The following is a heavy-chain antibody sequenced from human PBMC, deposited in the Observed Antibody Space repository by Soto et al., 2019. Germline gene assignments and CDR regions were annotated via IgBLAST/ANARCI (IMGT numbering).Heavy chain of an antibody. CDR3: ARIHWAQSSLDS. CDR1: GGSIDSGAFS. J-gene: IGHJ4*02. V-gene: IGHV4-30-2*01. CDR2: VTHSGTA. Sequence: SETLSLTCAVSGGSIDSGAFSLSWIRQPPGKGLEWVGYVTHSGTAYSIPSLNGRLTLSVDSSQTQFSLNLTSVTAADSAFYYCARIHWAQSSLDSWGRGILVTVSS. D-gene: IGHD6-19*01.